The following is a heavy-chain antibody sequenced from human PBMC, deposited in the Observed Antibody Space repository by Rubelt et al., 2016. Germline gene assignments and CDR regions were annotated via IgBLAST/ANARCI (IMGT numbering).Heavy chain of an antibody. CDR3: ARVSRHCSRTSCYLGV. CDR1: GGSISGYY. Sequence: QVQLQESGPGLVKPSETLSLTCTVSGGSISGYYWSWVRQPPGKGLEWIGHIYYSGSTNYNPSLKSRVTISVDTSTNQFSLSLSCVSAVETAVDYWARVSRHCSRTSCYLGVWGQGTLVTVSS. CDR2: IYYSGST. V-gene: IGHV4-59*01. J-gene: IGHJ4*02. D-gene: IGHD2-2*01.